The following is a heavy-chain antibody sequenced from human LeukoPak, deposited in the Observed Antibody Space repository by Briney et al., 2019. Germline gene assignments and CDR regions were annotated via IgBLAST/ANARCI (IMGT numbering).Heavy chain of an antibody. CDR2: INPNSGGT. CDR3: ARVKISNYASDFDY. D-gene: IGHD1-7*01. V-gene: IGHV1-2*02. Sequence: GASVKVSCKASGYTFAVNNIHWVRQAPGQGLEWMGWINPNSGGTNYAQKFQGRVTMTRNTSISTAYMELSGLRSDDTAVYYCARVKISNYASDFDYWGQGTLVTVSS. CDR1: GYTFAVNN. J-gene: IGHJ4*02.